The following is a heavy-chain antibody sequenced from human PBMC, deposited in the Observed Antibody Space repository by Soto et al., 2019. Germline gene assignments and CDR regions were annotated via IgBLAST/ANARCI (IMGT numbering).Heavy chain of an antibody. D-gene: IGHD3-22*01. CDR3: ARGLRLFAAFDI. J-gene: IGHJ3*02. CDR2: INHSGST. CDR1: GGAFRGYY. V-gene: IGHV4-34*01. Sequence: SENPSLTCAVYGGAFRGYYWSWVRQPPGKGLEWIGEINHSGSTNYNPSLKSRVTISVDTSKNQFSLKLSSVTAADTAVYYCARGLRLFAAFDIWGQGTMVTVSS.